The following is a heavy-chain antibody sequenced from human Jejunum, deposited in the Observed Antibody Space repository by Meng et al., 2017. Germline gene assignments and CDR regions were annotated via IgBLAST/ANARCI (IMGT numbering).Heavy chain of an antibody. V-gene: IGHV4-39*07. CDR1: GGYISSTTYY. CDR2: IYYSGNT. Sequence: SETLSLTCTVSGGYISSTTYYWNWIRQPPGKGLEWIGSIYYSGNTYYNPSLKSRVAISVDTSKNQFSLRLSSATAADTAVYYCARDDISSGYHDGFDVWGQGTVVT. D-gene: IGHD3-22*01. J-gene: IGHJ3*01. CDR3: ARDDISSGYHDGFDV.